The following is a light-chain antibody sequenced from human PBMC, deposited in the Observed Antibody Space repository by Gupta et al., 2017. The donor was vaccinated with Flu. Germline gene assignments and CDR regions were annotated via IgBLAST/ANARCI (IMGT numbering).Light chain of an antibody. Sequence: IINSCTGTTSDVVDYNYVSLHRQHPANANKLIIYEVSNRSAGVSNRFSGSKAGNTASLSISGLQEEDEGDYYGSSYTDSGTWVFGGGTKLTVL. CDR1: TSDVVDYNY. J-gene: IGLJ3*02. CDR3: SSYTDSGTWV. CDR2: EVS. V-gene: IGLV2-14*01.